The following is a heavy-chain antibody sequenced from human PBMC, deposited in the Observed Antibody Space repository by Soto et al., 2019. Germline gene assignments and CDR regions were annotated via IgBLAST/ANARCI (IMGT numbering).Heavy chain of an antibody. CDR3: AREVAAGLS. CDR1: GFTFSSYW. CDR2: IKSDGSGI. J-gene: IGHJ5*02. D-gene: IGHD6-19*01. V-gene: IGHV3-74*01. Sequence: GGSLRLSCVASGFTFSSYWMHWVRQAPGKGLVWVSRIKSDGSGIGYADSVKGRFTTSRENAKNTLFLQMNSLRAEDTAVYYCAREVAAGLSWGQGTLVTVSS.